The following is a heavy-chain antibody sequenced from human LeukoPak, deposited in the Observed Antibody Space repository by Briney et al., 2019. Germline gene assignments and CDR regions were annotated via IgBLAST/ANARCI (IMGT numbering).Heavy chain of an antibody. D-gene: IGHD4-17*01. J-gene: IGHJ4*02. Sequence: PGGSLRLSCAASGFTVSSNYMSWVRQAPGKGLEWVSVIYSGGSTYYADSVEGRFTISRDNSKNTLYLQMNSLRAEDTAVYYCARERDGDYAFDYWGQGTLVTVSS. CDR2: IYSGGST. CDR1: GFTVSSNY. CDR3: ARERDGDYAFDY. V-gene: IGHV3-53*01.